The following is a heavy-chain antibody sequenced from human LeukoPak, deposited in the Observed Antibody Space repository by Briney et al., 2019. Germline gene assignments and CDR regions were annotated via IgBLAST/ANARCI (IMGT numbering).Heavy chain of an antibody. D-gene: IGHD2-2*01. CDR3: AKPFRECSSATCYVSFDY. J-gene: IGHJ4*02. CDR2: ITDGGST. Sequence: GGSLSLSCTASGFTFSSYGMTWVRQAPGKGLEWVSGITDGGSTFYADSVKGRFTISRDNSINTLYMQLNSLRAEDTAVYYCAKPFRECSSATCYVSFDYWGQGILVTVSS. V-gene: IGHV3-23*01. CDR1: GFTFSSYG.